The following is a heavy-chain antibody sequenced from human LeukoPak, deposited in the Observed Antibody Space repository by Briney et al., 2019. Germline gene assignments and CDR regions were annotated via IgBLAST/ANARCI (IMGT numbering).Heavy chain of an antibody. Sequence: GGSLRLSCEASGFTFSSYAMHWVRQAPGRGLEWVTVISDDGSNGYYAGSVKGRLTISRDNSQNTLHVQMSSLRPEDTAVYYCVREVNSGSFDYWGQGTLVTVSS. CDR1: GFTFSSYA. D-gene: IGHD1-26*01. CDR2: ISDDGSNG. CDR3: VREVNSGSFDY. J-gene: IGHJ4*02. V-gene: IGHV3-30*04.